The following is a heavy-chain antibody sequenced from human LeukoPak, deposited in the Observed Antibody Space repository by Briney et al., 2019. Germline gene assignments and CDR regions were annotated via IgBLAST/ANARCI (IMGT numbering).Heavy chain of an antibody. CDR2: FDPEDGET. CDR3: ARDFDYGDYTQYFQH. V-gene: IGHV1-24*01. D-gene: IGHD4-17*01. Sequence: ASVKVSCKVSGYTLTELSMHWVRQAPGKGLEWMGGFDPEDGETIYAQKFQGRVTMTEDTSTDTAYMELSSLRSEDTAVYYCARDFDYGDYTQYFQHWGQGTLVTVSS. CDR1: GYTLTELS. J-gene: IGHJ1*01.